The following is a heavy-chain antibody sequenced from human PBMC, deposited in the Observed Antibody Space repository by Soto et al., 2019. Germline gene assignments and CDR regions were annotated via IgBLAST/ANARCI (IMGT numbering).Heavy chain of an antibody. D-gene: IGHD1-26*01. CDR2: ITPYNGDA. CDR3: ARARMYSGAYHDY. V-gene: IGHV1-18*04. J-gene: IGHJ4*02. Sequence: ASVKVSCKASGYTFSNFGINWVRQAPGQGLEWMGWITPYNGDANYAQKHQDRLTITTDTSTNTAYLELRSLRSDDTAVYFCARARMYSGAYHDYWGQGTLVTVSS. CDR1: GYTFSNFG.